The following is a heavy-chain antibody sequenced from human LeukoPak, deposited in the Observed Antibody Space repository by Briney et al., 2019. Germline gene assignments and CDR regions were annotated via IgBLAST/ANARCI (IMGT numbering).Heavy chain of an antibody. J-gene: IGHJ4*02. CDR2: IYYSGNT. CDR3: ARAGAARPNFDY. D-gene: IGHD6-6*01. Sequence: SETLSLTCTVSGGSISSSSYYWNWIRQPPKKGLEWIGYIYYSGNTNYNPSLKSRVTISVDTSKNQFSLNLTSVTAADTAVYYCARAGAARPNFDYWGQGTLVTVSS. CDR1: GGSISSSSYY. V-gene: IGHV4-61*01.